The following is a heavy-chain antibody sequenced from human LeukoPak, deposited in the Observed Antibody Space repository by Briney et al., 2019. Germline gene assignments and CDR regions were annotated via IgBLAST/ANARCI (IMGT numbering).Heavy chain of an antibody. J-gene: IGHJ4*02. D-gene: IGHD5-18*01. CDR2: TRYDGSEQ. V-gene: IGHV3-30*02. Sequence: GGSLRLSCAASGFTVSSYGMHWVRQAPGKGLEWAAFTRYDGSEQYYADSVKGRFTISRDNSKNTLYLQMNSLRAEDTAVYYCASGYNYGIFEYWGQGALVTVSS. CDR3: ASGYNYGIFEY. CDR1: GFTVSSYG.